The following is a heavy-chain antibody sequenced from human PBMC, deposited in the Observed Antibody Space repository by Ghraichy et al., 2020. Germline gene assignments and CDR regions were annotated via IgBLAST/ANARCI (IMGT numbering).Heavy chain of an antibody. J-gene: IGHJ5*02. V-gene: IGHV4-61*08. CDR1: GGSVNSGGYY. D-gene: IGHD3-3*01. CDR2: ISDSGYS. Sequence: SETLSLTCSVSGGSVNSGGYYWTWIRQPPGKGLEWVGYISDSGYSHYNPSLRSRVTISIDTSKNQLSLSLVSVTAADTAVYFCARGQRFLEQSNWFDPWGQGILVTVSA. CDR3: ARGQRFLEQSNWFDP.